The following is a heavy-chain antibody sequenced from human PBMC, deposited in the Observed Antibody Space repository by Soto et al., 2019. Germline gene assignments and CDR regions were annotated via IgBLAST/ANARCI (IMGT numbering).Heavy chain of an antibody. CDR1: GGSITTYY. J-gene: IGHJ3*02. D-gene: IGHD4-17*01. CDR2: MSSSGST. CDR3: ARDVGTTSAFDI. Sequence: PSETLSLTCTVSGGSITTYYWSWIRQPPGKGLEWINYMSSSGSTNYNPPLKSRVTVSVDTSKNQFSLKLSSVTAADTAVYYCARDVGTTSAFDIWGQGTMVTVS. V-gene: IGHV4-59*01.